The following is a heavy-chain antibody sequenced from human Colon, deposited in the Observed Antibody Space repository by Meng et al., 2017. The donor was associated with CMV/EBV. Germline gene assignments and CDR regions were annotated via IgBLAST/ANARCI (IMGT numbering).Heavy chain of an antibody. CDR1: GYTFTNYF. Sequence: ASVKVSCKASGYTFTNYFIHWVRQAPGQGLEWMGWIDPSSGDTNFAQNFQGRVSMTRDTSITTAHMELISLTSDDTALYYCAREGMSTPSAADSWGQGTLVTVSS. V-gene: IGHV1-2*02. J-gene: IGHJ4*02. CDR2: IDPSSGDT. CDR3: AREGMSTPSAADS. D-gene: IGHD6-25*01.